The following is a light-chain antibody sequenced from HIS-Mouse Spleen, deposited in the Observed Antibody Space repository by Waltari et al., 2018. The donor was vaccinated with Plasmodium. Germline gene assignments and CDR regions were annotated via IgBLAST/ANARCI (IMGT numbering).Light chain of an antibody. CDR3: AAWDDSLNGVV. CDR1: SSNIGSNT. CDR2: SNK. J-gene: IGLJ2*01. Sequence: QSVLTQPPSASGTPGQRLTISCSGSSSNIGSNTVNWYQQPPGTAPHLLIYSNKQRPSGVPDRFSGSKSGTSASLAISGLQSEDEADYYCAAWDDSLNGVVFGGGTKLTVL. V-gene: IGLV1-44*01.